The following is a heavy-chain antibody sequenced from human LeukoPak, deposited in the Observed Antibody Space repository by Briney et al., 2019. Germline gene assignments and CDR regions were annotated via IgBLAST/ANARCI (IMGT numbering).Heavy chain of an antibody. Sequence: GGSLRLSCAASGFTFSSYGMHWVRQAPGKGLEWVSAISGSGGSTYYADSVKGRFTISRDNSKNTLYLQMNSLRAEDTAVYYCAKAERYCGGDCYPYYFDYWGQGTLVTVSS. CDR3: AKAERYCGGDCYPYYFDY. CDR2: ISGSGGST. J-gene: IGHJ4*02. V-gene: IGHV3-23*01. D-gene: IGHD2-21*02. CDR1: GFTFSSYG.